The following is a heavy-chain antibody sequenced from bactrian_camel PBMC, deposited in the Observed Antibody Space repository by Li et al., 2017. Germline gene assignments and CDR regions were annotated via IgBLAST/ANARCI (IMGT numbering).Heavy chain of an antibody. CDR3: AAGFGGNLVLEGNNYQY. D-gene: IGHD3*01. CDR2: IYAGDGST. CDR1: GYTGSSYC. V-gene: IGHV3S1*01. Sequence: HVQLVESGGGSVQAGGSLRLSCAASGYTGSSYCMGWFRQAPGKEREGVAAIYAGDGSTRYADSVKGRFTISQDNAKNTLYLQMNSLKSEDTAMYYCAAGFGGNLVLEGNNYQYWGQGTQVTVS. J-gene: IGHJ4*01.